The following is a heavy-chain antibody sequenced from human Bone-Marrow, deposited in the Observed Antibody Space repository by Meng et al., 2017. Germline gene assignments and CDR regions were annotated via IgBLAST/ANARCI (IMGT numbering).Heavy chain of an antibody. D-gene: IGHD4-11*01. Sequence: QVQLQLWGAGLLKLSETLPLTCVVSGGSFSDYYWSWIRQPPGKGLEWIGEINHSGSTNYNPSLESRATISVDTSQNNLSLKLSSVTAADSAVYYCARGPTTMAHDFDYWGQGTLVTVSS. V-gene: IGHV4-34*01. CDR2: INHSGST. J-gene: IGHJ4*02. CDR3: ARGPTTMAHDFDY. CDR1: GGSFSDYY.